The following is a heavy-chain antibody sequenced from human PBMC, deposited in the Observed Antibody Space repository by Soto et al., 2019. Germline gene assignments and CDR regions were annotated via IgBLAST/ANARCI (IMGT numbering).Heavy chain of an antibody. D-gene: IGHD2-15*01. V-gene: IGHV4-59*01. CDR2: IYSSGST. J-gene: IGHJ6*02. Sequence: QVQLQESGPGLVKPSETLSLTCTVSSGSMSTYYWGWIRQAPRKELEWIGHIYSSGSTSYNPSLKNRVTISVDTSRNQFSLNLSSVTAADTAVYYCTRAPSNVLGDYDYGLDVWGQGTTVTVSS. CDR1: SGSMSTYY. CDR3: TRAPSNVLGDYDYGLDV.